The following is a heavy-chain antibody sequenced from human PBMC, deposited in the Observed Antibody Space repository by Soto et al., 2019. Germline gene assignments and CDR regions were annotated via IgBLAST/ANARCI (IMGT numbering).Heavy chain of an antibody. CDR3: ARVGTSSLRYGMDV. D-gene: IGHD2-2*01. CDR1: GYTFTSYA. Sequence: ASVKVSCKASGYTFTSYAMHWVRQAPGQRLEWMGWINAGNGNTKYSQKFQSRVTITRDTSASTAYMELSSLRSEDTAVYYCARVGTSSLRYGMDVWGQGTTVTVSS. V-gene: IGHV1-3*01. CDR2: INAGNGNT. J-gene: IGHJ6*02.